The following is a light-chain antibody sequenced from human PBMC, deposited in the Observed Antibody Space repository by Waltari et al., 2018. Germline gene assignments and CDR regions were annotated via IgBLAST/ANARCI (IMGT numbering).Light chain of an antibody. CDR2: KAS. CDR1: QSISSW. J-gene: IGKJ1*01. CDR3: QQYNSYPWT. Sequence: DIQMTQSPSTLSASVGDRVTITCRASQSISSWLAWYQQKPGKAPKLLIYKASSLESGVPSRFSGSRSGTEFTLTISSLQPDDFATYYCQQYNSYPWTFGQGTKVEIK. V-gene: IGKV1-5*03.